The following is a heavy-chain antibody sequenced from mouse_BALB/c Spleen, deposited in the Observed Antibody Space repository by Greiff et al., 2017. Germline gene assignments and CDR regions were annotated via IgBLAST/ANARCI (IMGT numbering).Heavy chain of an antibody. D-gene: IGHD2-4*01. CDR1: GYSFTGYT. CDR2: INPYNGGT. Sequence: EVQLQQSGPELVKPGASMKISCKASGYSFTGYTMNWVKQSPGKNLEWIGLINPYNGGTSYNQKFKGKATLTVDKSSSKAYMELLSLTSEDSAVYYCARGSYEYDGRGMDYWGQGTSVTVSS. J-gene: IGHJ4*01. V-gene: IGHV1-18*01. CDR3: ARGSYEYDGRGMDY.